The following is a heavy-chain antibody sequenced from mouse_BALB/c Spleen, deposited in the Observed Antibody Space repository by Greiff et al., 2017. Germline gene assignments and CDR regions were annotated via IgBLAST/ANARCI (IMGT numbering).Heavy chain of an antibody. Sequence: DVMLVESGGDLVKPGGSLKLSCAASGFTFSSYGMSWVRQTPDKRLEWVATISSGGSYTYYPDSVKGRFTISRDNAKNTLYLQMSSLKSEDTAMYYCADLTTALDYWGQGTTLTVSS. CDR3: ADLTTALDY. J-gene: IGHJ2*01. D-gene: IGHD1-2*01. V-gene: IGHV5-6*02. CDR1: GFTFSSYG. CDR2: ISSGGSYT.